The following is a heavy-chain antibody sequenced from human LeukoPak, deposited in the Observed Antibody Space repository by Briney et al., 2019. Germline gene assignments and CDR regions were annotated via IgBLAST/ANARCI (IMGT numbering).Heavy chain of an antibody. CDR3: VKDKWIDH. D-gene: IGHD2-8*01. CDR1: GFSFSNYW. Sequence: PGGSLRLSCAASGFSFSNYWLSWVRQAPGKGLEYVSSININGGRTYYADSVKGRFTISRDNSKNTLYLQMSSLRAEDTAVYYCVKDKWIDHWGQGTLVTVSS. V-gene: IGHV3-64D*09. CDR2: ININGGRT. J-gene: IGHJ4*02.